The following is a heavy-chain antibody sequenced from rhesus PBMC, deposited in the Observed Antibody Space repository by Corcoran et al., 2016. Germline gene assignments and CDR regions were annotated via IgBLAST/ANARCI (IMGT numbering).Heavy chain of an antibody. CDR1: GASISNNW. CDR2: SDCQGRRP. D-gene: IGHD2-21*01. V-gene: IGHV4-80*01. Sequence: QVQLQESGPGLVKPSETLSLTCTVSGASISNNWWSWIRQSPGKGLGWSGESDCQGRRPHHAPPREGRVTISEDASKNPVSLELSVVTAADTAVYYCTGVYCSGSVCYTTYYFDCWGQGVLVTVSS. CDR3: TGVYCSGSVCYTTYYFDC. J-gene: IGHJ4*01.